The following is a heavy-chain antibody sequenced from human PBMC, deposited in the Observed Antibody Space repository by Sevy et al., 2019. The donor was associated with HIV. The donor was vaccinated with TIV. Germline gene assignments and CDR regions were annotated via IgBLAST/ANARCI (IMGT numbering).Heavy chain of an antibody. D-gene: IGHD2-2*01. J-gene: IGHJ6*02. CDR3: ASESGYCSSTSCRSYYYYGMDV. Sequence: SETLSLTCTVSGGSISSYYWSWIRQPAGKGLEWIGRIYTSGSTNYNPSLKSRVTMSVDTSKNQFSLKLSSVTAADTAVYYCASESGYCSSTSCRSYYYYGMDVWGQGTTVTVSS. CDR1: GGSISSYY. CDR2: IYTSGST. V-gene: IGHV4-4*07.